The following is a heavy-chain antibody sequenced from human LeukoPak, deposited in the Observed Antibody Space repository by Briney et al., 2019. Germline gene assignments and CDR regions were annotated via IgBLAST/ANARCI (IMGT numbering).Heavy chain of an antibody. CDR3: ARGRTTGTTADY. CDR2: INHSGST. Sequence: SETLSLTSAVYGGSFSGYYWSWIRQPPGKGLEWIGEINHSGSTNYNPSLKSRVTISVDTSKNQFSLKLSSVTAADTAVYYCARGRTTGTTADYWGQGTLVTVSS. V-gene: IGHV4-34*01. D-gene: IGHD1-1*01. CDR1: GGSFSGYY. J-gene: IGHJ4*02.